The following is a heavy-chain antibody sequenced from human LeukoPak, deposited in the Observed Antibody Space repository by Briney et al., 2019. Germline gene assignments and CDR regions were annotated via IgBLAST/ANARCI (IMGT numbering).Heavy chain of an antibody. CDR2: ISSSSTYI. Sequence: GGSLRLSCAASGFTFSGYSMNWVRQAPAKGLEWVSSISSSSTYIYYADSVKGRFTISRDNAKNSVYLQMNSLRAEDTAVYYCAELGITMIGGVWGKGTTVTISS. D-gene: IGHD3-10*02. CDR3: AELGITMIGGV. CDR1: GFTFSGYS. V-gene: IGHV3-21*01. J-gene: IGHJ6*04.